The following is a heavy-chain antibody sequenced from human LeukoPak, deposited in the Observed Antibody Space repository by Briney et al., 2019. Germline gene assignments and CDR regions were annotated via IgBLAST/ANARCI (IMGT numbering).Heavy chain of an antibody. D-gene: IGHD3-22*01. CDR2: IYPGDSES. V-gene: IGHV5-51*01. J-gene: IGHJ6*02. Sequence: GESLKISCRAAGYTFTSYRVAWVRQMPGKGLEWMGIIYPGDSESIYSPSFQGQVTISADKSISTACLEWSSLKASDTAMYYCVRTVDNSGFYYDYFYAMDVWGQGTLVTVSS. CDR3: VRTVDNSGFYYDYFYAMDV. CDR1: GYTFTSYR.